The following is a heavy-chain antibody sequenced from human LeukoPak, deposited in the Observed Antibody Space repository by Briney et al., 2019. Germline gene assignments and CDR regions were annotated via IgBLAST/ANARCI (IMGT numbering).Heavy chain of an antibody. CDR3: ARESQEYYDILTGADV. CDR1: GGTFSSYA. D-gene: IGHD3-9*01. CDR2: INPNSGGT. J-gene: IGHJ6*04. V-gene: IGHV1-2*02. Sequence: ASVKASCKASGGTFSSYAISWVRQAPGQGLEWMGWINPNSGGTNYAQKFQGRVTMTRDTSISTAYMELSRLRSDDTAVYYCARESQEYYDILTGADVWGKGTTVTISS.